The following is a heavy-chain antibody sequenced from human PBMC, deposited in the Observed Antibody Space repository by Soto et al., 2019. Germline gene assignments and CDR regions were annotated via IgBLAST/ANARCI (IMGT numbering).Heavy chain of an antibody. CDR3: TRGSGWYAY. V-gene: IGHV4-59*08. Sequence: QVQLQESGPGLVKPSETLSLTCTVFGGSISNYYWSWIRQPPGKGLEWIGYIYYNGNTNFNPSLKSRVTISVDTSKNQFSLKLSSVTAADTAVYYCTRGSGWYAYWGQGTLVTVSS. CDR1: GGSISNYY. J-gene: IGHJ4*02. D-gene: IGHD6-19*01. CDR2: IYYNGNT.